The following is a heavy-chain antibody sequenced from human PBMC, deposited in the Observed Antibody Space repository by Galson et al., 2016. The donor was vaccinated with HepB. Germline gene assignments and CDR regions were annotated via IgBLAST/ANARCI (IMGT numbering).Heavy chain of an antibody. CDR3: TTDPWFGELFSSVDFDY. Sequence: SLRLSCAASGFTFSNAWMSWVRQAPGKGLEWVGRIKSKTDGGTTDYAAPVKGRFTISRDDSKNTLYLQMNSLKTEDTAVYYCTTDPWFGELFSSVDFDYWGQGTLVTVSS. CDR2: IKSKTDGGTT. V-gene: IGHV3-15*01. CDR1: GFTFSNAW. J-gene: IGHJ4*02. D-gene: IGHD3-10*01.